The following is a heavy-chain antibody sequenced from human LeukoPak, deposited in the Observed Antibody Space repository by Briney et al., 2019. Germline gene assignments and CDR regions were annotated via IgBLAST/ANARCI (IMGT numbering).Heavy chain of an antibody. V-gene: IGHV3-23*01. Sequence: PGGSLRLSCAASGFTFRSYAMSWVRKAPGKGLEWVSAISGSGGSTYYADSVKGRFTISRDNSKNTLYLQMNSLRAEDTAVYYCARDQISSSLYKEPLDYWGQGTLVTVSS. CDR1: GFTFRSYA. J-gene: IGHJ4*02. CDR3: ARDQISSSLYKEPLDY. CDR2: ISGSGGST. D-gene: IGHD6-13*01.